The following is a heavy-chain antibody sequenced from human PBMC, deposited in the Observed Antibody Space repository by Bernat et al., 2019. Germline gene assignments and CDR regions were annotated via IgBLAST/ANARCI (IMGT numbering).Heavy chain of an antibody. V-gene: IGHV4-30-4*01. CDR2: IYYNGNT. CDR3: ATGTHASYYYYMDV. D-gene: IGHD3-9*01. CDR1: GGSISSDDYY. J-gene: IGHJ6*03. Sequence: QVQLQESGPGLVKPSQALSLTCTVSGGSISSDDYYWSWIRQPPGKGLEFLGFIYYNGNTYYNPSLKSRLTMSMDTSKNQFSLKLTSVTAADTAVYYCATGTHASYYYYMDVWGKGTTVTVSS.